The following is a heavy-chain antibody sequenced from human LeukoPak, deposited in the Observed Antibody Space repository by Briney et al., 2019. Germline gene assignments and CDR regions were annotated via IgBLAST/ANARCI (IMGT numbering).Heavy chain of an antibody. CDR1: GYTFTSYG. CDR3: ARGGIAAAGNYYYYGMDV. D-gene: IGHD6-13*01. CDR2: INPSGGST. J-gene: IGHJ6*02. Sequence: ASVKVSCKASGYTFTSYGISWVRQAPGQGLEWMGIINPSGGSTSYAQKFQGRVTMTRDTSTSTVYMELSSLRSEDTAVYYCARGGIAAAGNYYYYGMDVWGQGTTVTVSS. V-gene: IGHV1-46*01.